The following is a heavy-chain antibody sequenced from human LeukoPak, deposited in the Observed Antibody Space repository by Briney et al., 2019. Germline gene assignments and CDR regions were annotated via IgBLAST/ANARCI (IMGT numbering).Heavy chain of an antibody. CDR2: IYYSGST. J-gene: IGHJ2*01. Sequence: PSQTLSLTCTVSGGSISSGGYYWSWIRQHPGKGLEWIGYIYYSGSTYYNPSLKSRVTISVDTSKNQFSLKLSSVTAADTAVHYCARDRYTVVSWYFDLWGRGTLVTVSS. D-gene: IGHD4-23*01. CDR3: ARDRYTVVSWYFDL. V-gene: IGHV4-31*03. CDR1: GGSISSGGYY.